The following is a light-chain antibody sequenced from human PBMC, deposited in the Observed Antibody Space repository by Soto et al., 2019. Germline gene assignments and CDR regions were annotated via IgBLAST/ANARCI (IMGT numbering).Light chain of an antibody. CDR2: GSS. Sequence: EVVLTQSPGTLSLSPGESATLSCRASQSVTNNYFAWYQPKPGQAPRLLIFGSSDRATGIPDRFSGSGSGTDFTLTISRLEPEDFAVDYCHQYGSSPPYTFGQGTKLEIK. J-gene: IGKJ2*01. V-gene: IGKV3-20*01. CDR3: HQYGSSPPYT. CDR1: QSVTNNY.